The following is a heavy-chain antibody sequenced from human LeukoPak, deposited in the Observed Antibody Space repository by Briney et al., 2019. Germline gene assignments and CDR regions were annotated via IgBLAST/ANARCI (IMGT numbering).Heavy chain of an antibody. J-gene: IGHJ6*03. CDR2: IYSGGST. CDR3: ARDNRDYYMDV. Sequence: GGSLRLSCAASGFTVSSNYMSWVRQAPGKGLEWVSVIYSGGSTYYADSVKGRFTISRDNSKNTLYLQMNSLRAEDTAVYYCARDNRDYYMDVWAKGTTVTVSS. D-gene: IGHD2/OR15-2a*01. V-gene: IGHV3-66*02. CDR1: GFTVSSNY.